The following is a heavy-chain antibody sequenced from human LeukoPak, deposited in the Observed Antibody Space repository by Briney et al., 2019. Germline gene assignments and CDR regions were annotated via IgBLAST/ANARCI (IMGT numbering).Heavy chain of an antibody. D-gene: IGHD2-2*01. CDR2: ISSSSSTI. CDR1: GFTFSSYS. V-gene: IGHV3-48*01. J-gene: IGHJ6*03. Sequence: GGSLRLSCAASGFTFSSYSMNWVRQAPGKGLEWVSYISSSSSTIYYADSVKGRFTISRDNAKNSLYLQMNSLRAEDTAVYYCARVLPYCSSTSCYAVYYYYMDVWGKGTTVTISS. CDR3: ARVLPYCSSTSCYAVYYYYMDV.